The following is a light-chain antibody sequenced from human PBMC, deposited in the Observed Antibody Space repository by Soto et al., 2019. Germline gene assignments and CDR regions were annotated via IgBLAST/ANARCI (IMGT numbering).Light chain of an antibody. J-gene: IGKJ4*01. V-gene: IGKV3D-15*01. Sequence: EIVMTQSPATLSVSPGDGATLSCRASQSVDSNLAWYPQKPGQTPRLLMYGASTRPTGIPARFSGSGSWTECTLTIISLQSEDSAVYYCQQYNDWRLTFGGGTNVEIK. CDR2: GAS. CDR3: QQYNDWRLT. CDR1: QSVDSN.